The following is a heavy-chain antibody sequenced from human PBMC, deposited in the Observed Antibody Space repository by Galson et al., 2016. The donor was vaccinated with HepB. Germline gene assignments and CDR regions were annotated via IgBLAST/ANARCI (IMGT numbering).Heavy chain of an antibody. CDR3: AKDLAGSSPYYDGMDV. CDR2: ISAAATNT. J-gene: IGHJ6*04. Sequence: SLRLYCAASGFSFKTFAMNWVRQAPGKGLEWVSSISAAATNTFYADSVRGRFTISRDNSKNALYLQMDGLRDDDTAVYYCAKDLAGSSPYYDGMDVWGNGTTVSVAS. D-gene: IGHD7-27*01. CDR1: GFSFKTFA. V-gene: IGHV3-23*01.